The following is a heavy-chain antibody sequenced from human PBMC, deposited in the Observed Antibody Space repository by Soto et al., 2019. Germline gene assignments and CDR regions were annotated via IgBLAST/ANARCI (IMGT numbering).Heavy chain of an antibody. CDR3: ARVKAGVVY. CDR1: GSSVSIRYYF. CDR2: IYYSGST. D-gene: IGHD6-13*01. V-gene: IGHV4-30-4*01. J-gene: IGHJ4*02. Sequence: YLTYTVSGSSVSIRYYFWSSICTPPGKGLEWIGYIYYSGSTYYNPSLKSRVTISVDTSKNQFSLKLSSVTAADTAVYYCARVKAGVVYWGQGTLVTVSS.